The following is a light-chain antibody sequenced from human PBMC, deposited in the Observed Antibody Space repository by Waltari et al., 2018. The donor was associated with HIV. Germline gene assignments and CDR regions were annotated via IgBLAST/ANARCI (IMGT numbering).Light chain of an antibody. CDR1: PTIFYKSNNKNY. CDR2: WAS. V-gene: IGKV4-1*01. Sequence: DIVMTQSPESLAVSLGERATINCKSSPTIFYKSNNKNYLAWYQRKPGQSPKLLISWASNREFGVPDRFSGSGSGTDFTLTINNLQAEDVAVYYCQQFYRTPYTFGQGTRLEFK. J-gene: IGKJ2*01. CDR3: QQFYRTPYT.